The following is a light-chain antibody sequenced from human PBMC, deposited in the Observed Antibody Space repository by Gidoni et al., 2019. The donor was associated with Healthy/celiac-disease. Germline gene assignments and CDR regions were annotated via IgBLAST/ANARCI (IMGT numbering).Light chain of an antibody. CDR1: SRDGGGYNY. CDR3: CSYAGSYTWV. CDR2: DVS. J-gene: IGLJ3*02. V-gene: IGLV2-11*01. Sequence: QSALTQPRSVSGSPGQSVTISCTGNSRDGGGYNYVSWYQQHPGKAPKLMIYDVSKRPSGVPDRFSGSKSGNTASLTISGLQAEDEADYYCCSYAGSYTWVFGGGTKLTVL.